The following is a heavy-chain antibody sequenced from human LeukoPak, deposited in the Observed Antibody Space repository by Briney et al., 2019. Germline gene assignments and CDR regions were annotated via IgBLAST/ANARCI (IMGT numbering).Heavy chain of an antibody. V-gene: IGHV3-30-3*01. D-gene: IGHD4-17*01. CDR3: ARENYGRFYFDY. CDR1: GFTFSSYA. Sequence: PGGSLRLSCAASGFTFSSYAMHWVRQAPGKGLEWVAIISYDGSNKYYADSVKGRFTISRDNPKNTLYLQMNSLRAEDTAVYYCARENYGRFYFDYWGQGTLVTVSS. CDR2: ISYDGSNK. J-gene: IGHJ4*02.